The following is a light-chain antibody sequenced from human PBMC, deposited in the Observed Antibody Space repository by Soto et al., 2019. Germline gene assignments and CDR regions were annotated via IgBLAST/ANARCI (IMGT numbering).Light chain of an antibody. CDR2: LGS. CDR1: QSLLHSNGYNY. J-gene: IGKJ1*01. CDR3: MQALQTLWT. V-gene: IGKV2-28*01. Sequence: DIVMTQSPLSLPVTPGEPASISCRSSQSLLHSNGYNYLDWYLQKPGQSPQLLIYLGSNRGSGVHDRFSGSESGTDFTLKISRVEAEDVGVYYCMQALQTLWTFGQGTKVEIK.